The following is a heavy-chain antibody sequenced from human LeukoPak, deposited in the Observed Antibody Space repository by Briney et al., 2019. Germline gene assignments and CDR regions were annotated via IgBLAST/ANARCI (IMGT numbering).Heavy chain of an antibody. J-gene: IGHJ4*02. Sequence: SQTLSLTRVISGDSVSSNSAAWNWIRQSPSRGLEWLGRTYYRSKWYNDYAGSVKGRITINPDTSKNQFSLHLNSVTPEDTAVYYGARAVIVFDYWGQGTLVTVSS. CDR1: GDSVSSNSAA. V-gene: IGHV6-1*01. CDR3: ARAVIVFDY. CDR2: TYYRSKWYN. D-gene: IGHD2-21*01.